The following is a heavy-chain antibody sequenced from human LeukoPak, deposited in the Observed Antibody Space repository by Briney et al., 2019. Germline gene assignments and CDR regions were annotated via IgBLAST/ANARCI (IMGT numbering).Heavy chain of an antibody. CDR3: ARGIGSTNWFDP. D-gene: IGHD6-13*01. J-gene: IGHJ5*02. CDR1: GFTFSSYS. CDR2: ISTSSDYI. Sequence: GGSLRLSCAASGFTFSSYSMNWVRQAPGKGLEWVSSISTSSDYIYYADSVKGRFTISRDNAKSTLYLQMNSLRAEDTAVYYCARGIGSTNWFDPWGQGTLVTVSS. V-gene: IGHV3-21*01.